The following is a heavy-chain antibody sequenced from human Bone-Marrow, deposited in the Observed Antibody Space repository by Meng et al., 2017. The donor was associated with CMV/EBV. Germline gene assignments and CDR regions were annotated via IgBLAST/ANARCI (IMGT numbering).Heavy chain of an antibody. CDR3: AKEGPFCGADCYFLFDS. J-gene: IGHJ4*02. Sequence: FTFRSYTMGWVRQAPGKGLEWVSAVNNGGRTYYADSVKGRFAISRDNSNNMQYLQMNSLRPEDTALYYCAKEGPFCGADCYFLFDSWGQGTLVTVSS. CDR1: FTFRSYT. V-gene: IGHV3-23*01. CDR2: VNNGGRT. D-gene: IGHD2-21*02.